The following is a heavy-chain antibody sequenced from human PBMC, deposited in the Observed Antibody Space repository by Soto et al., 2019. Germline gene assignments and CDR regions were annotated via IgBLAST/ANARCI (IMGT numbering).Heavy chain of an antibody. CDR2: IYYSGST. D-gene: IGHD1-7*01. V-gene: IGHV4-39*01. CDR3: ARLGFHLVGTPDY. CDR1: GGSISSSSYY. J-gene: IGHJ4*02. Sequence: SETLSLTCTVSGGSISSSSYYWGWIRQPPGKGLEWIGSIYYSGSTYYNPSLKSRVTISVDTSKNQFSLKLSSVTAADTAVYYCARLGFHLVGTPDYWGQGTLVTVSS.